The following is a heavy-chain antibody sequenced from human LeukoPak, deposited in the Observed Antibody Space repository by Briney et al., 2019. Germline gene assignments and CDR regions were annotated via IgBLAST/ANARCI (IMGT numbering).Heavy chain of an antibody. CDR1: GYTFTSYY. CDR2: INPNSGGT. D-gene: IGHD3-16*02. V-gene: IGHV1-2*02. Sequence: ASVKVSCKASGYTFTSYYMHWVRQAPGQGLEWMGWINPNSGGTNYAQKFQGRVTMTRDTSISTAYMELSRLRSDDTAVYYCASLVGGVIDYDAFDIWGQGTMVTVSS. CDR3: ASLVGGVIDYDAFDI. J-gene: IGHJ3*02.